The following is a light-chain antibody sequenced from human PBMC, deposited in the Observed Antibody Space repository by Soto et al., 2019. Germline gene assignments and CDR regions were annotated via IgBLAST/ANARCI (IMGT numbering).Light chain of an antibody. CDR2: DAS. J-gene: IGKJ4*01. CDR1: KDISNH. V-gene: IGKV1-33*01. Sequence: DIQMTQSPSSLSASAGDRVTITCQASKDISNHLNWYQQKAGKAPKLLINDASNLETGVPSRFSGSGSGKDFTLTISSLQPEDIATYYCQQYVTALTFGGGTKVEIK. CDR3: QQYVTALT.